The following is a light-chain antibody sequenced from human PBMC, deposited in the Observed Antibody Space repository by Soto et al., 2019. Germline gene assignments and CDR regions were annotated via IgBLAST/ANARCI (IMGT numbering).Light chain of an antibody. J-gene: IGLJ2*01. V-gene: IGLV1-44*01. CDR2: STN. Sequence: QAVVPQPPSASGTPGQWVTISCSGSSSNIGSNTVNWYQQLPGTAPKLLIYSTNQRPSGVPDRFSGSKSGTSASLAISGLQSEDEADYYCATWDDSLNGRVFGGGTKVTVL. CDR3: ATWDDSLNGRV. CDR1: SSNIGSNT.